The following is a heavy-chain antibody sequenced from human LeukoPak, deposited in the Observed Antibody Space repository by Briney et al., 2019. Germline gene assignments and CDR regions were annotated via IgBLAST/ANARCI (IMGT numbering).Heavy chain of an antibody. Sequence: ASVKVSCKASGSTFTDYYMHWVRQAPGQGLEWMGWINPNSGGTNYAQKFQGRVTMTRDTSISTAYMELSRLRSDDTAVYYCRVVPAAAVDYWGQGTLVTVSS. CDR1: GSTFTDYY. CDR2: INPNSGGT. CDR3: RVVPAAAVDY. J-gene: IGHJ4*02. D-gene: IGHD2-2*01. V-gene: IGHV1-2*02.